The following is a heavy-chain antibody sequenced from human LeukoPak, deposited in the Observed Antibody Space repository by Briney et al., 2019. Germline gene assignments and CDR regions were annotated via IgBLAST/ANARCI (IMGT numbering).Heavy chain of an antibody. CDR1: GGSFSGYY. Sequence: SETLSLTCAVYGGSFSGYYWSWIRQPPGKGLEWIGEINHSGSTNYNPSLKSRVTISVDTSKNQFSLKLSSVAAADTAVYYCAVGSMVWGVPGTWGQGTLVTVSS. CDR2: INHSGST. CDR3: AVGSMVWGVPGT. D-gene: IGHD3-10*01. J-gene: IGHJ5*02. V-gene: IGHV4-34*01.